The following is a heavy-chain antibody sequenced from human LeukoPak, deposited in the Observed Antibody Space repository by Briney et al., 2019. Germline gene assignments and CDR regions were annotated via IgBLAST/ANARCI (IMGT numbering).Heavy chain of an antibody. CDR3: ARGVPFDY. CDR2: ITTGSSYI. V-gene: IGHV3-21*01. Sequence: GGSLRLSCAASGFTFSNYNMNWVRQAPGKGLEWVSYITTGSSYIYYADSVKGRFTISRDNAKNSLYLQINSLRAEDTAVYYCARGVPFDYWGQGTLVTVSS. J-gene: IGHJ4*02. CDR1: GFTFSNYN.